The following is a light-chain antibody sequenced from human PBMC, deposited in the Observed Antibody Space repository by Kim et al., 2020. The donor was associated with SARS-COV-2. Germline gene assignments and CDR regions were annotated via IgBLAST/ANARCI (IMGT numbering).Light chain of an antibody. J-gene: IGLJ2*01. CDR3: QAWDSSTVV. Sequence: SVAPRQTARITCSGDNLGDKYACWYQQKPGQSPVLVNYQDSKRPSGIPERFSGSNSWNTATLTISGTQAMDEADYYCQAWDSSTVVFGGGPQLTVL. CDR1: NLGDKY. V-gene: IGLV3-1*01. CDR2: QDS.